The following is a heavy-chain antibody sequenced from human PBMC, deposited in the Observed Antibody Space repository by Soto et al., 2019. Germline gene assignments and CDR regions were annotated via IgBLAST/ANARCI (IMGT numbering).Heavy chain of an antibody. D-gene: IGHD1-26*01. V-gene: IGHV3-11*04. CDR1: GFTFTTYN. CDR3: VRDSAWAFDF. Sequence: QVQLVESGGGLVKPGGSLRLSCAASGFTFTTYNMNWVRQAPGKGLEWVSYMSTTNAIYYADSVRGRFTISRDNAKNLLDLQMNSLREEDTAVYYCVRDSAWAFDFWGQGTLVTVSS. J-gene: IGHJ4*02. CDR2: MSTTNAI.